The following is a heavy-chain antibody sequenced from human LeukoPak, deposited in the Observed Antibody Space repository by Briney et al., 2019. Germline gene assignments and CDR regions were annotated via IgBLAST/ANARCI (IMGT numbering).Heavy chain of an antibody. D-gene: IGHD2/OR15-2a*01. J-gene: IGHJ6*02. V-gene: IGHV4-39*07. CDR3: ARAHSIASYYYGMDV. CDR1: GGSISSSYSY. Sequence: SETLSLTCTVSGGSISSSYSYWGWIRQPPGKGLEWIGNIYYSGNTYYSPSLTSRVTLSVDTSENQFSLKLSSVTAAVTAVYYCARAHSIASYYYGMDVWGQGTTVTVSS. CDR2: IYYSGNT.